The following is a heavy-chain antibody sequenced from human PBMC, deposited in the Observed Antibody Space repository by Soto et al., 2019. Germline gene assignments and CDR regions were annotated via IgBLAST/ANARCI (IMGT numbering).Heavy chain of an antibody. Sequence: QVQLVQSGAEVKKPGSSVKVSCKASGGTFSSYAISWVRQAPGQGLEWMGGIIPIFGTANYAQKFQGRVTITADKSTSTAYMELSSLRSEDTAVYYCARDDGHIAAAGTPDYYYGMDVWGQGTTVTVSS. CDR1: GGTFSSYA. V-gene: IGHV1-69*06. CDR2: IIPIFGTA. CDR3: ARDDGHIAAAGTPDYYYGMDV. J-gene: IGHJ6*02. D-gene: IGHD6-13*01.